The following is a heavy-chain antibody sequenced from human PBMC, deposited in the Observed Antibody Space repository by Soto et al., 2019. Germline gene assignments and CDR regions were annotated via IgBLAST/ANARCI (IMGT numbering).Heavy chain of an antibody. D-gene: IGHD3-3*01. CDR1: RYGFTGYY. V-gene: IGHV1-2*02. CDR3: ARVEWYYDFWSGYPLDGMDV. CDR2: INPNSGGT. J-gene: IGHJ6*02. Sequence: ASVKVSSEAARYGFTGYYMHWVRQAPGQGLEWMGWINPNSGGTNYAQKFQGRVTMTRDTSISTAYMELSRLKSDDTAVYYCARVEWYYDFWSGYPLDGMDVWGQGTTVTVSS.